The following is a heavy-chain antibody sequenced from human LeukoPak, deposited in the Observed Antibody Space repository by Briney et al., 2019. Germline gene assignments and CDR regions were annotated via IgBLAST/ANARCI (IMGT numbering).Heavy chain of an antibody. CDR2: IYYSGST. J-gene: IGHJ4*02. D-gene: IGHD3-22*01. V-gene: IGHV4-59*01. CDR1: GGSISGYY. Sequence: PSETRSLTCTVSGGSISGYYGNWIRKPPGKGLEGMGYIYYSGSTNHNPSLKSRVPISVDTSKNQFSLKLSSVTAADTAVYYCARGADSSGYYSIFYFDYWGQGTLVTVSS. CDR3: ARGADSSGYYSIFYFDY.